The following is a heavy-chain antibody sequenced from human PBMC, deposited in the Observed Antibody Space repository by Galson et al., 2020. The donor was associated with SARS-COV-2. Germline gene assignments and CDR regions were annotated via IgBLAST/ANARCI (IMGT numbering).Heavy chain of an antibody. J-gene: IGHJ6*03. CDR2: IIPIFGTA. Sequence: SVKVSCKASGGTFSSYAISWVRQAPGQGLEWMGGIIPIFGTANYAQKFQSRVTITADESTSTAYMELSSLRSEDTAVYYCARDRGYCSSTSCSPGSNYYYYMDVWGKGTTVTVSS. V-gene: IGHV1-69*13. CDR3: ARDRGYCSSTSCSPGSNYYYYMDV. D-gene: IGHD2-2*03. CDR1: GGTFSSYA.